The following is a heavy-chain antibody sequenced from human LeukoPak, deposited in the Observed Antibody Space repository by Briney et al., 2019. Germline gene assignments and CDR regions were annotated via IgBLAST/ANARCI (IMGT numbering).Heavy chain of an antibody. CDR3: ARANPVYGDFDY. J-gene: IGHJ4*02. CDR2: IFPNGNR. Sequence: PGGSLRLSCAVSDLAVTDNYMSWVRQAPGKGLEWVSLIFPNGNRHYADFVQGRFSISRDNVRNTLFLDMSTLRTEDTAVYFCARANPVYGDFDYWGQGTLVTVSS. D-gene: IGHD4-17*01. CDR1: DLAVTDNY. V-gene: IGHV3-53*01.